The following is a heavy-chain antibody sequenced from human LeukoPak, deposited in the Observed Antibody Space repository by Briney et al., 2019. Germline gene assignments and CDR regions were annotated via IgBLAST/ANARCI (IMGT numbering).Heavy chain of an antibody. CDR2: INEGGSEE. V-gene: IGHV3-7*03. CDR3: ARGRAAAFDN. CDR1: GFTFSNYW. J-gene: IGHJ4*02. Sequence: GGSLRLSCAASGFTFSNYWMCWVRQAPGKGLEWVANINEGGSEEYYVDSVKGRFTISRDNAGNSLYLQMNSLRGEDTAVYYCARGRAAAFDNWGQGTLVTVSS. D-gene: IGHD6-13*01.